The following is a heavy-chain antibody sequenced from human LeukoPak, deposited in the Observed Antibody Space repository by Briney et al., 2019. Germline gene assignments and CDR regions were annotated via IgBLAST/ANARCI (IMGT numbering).Heavy chain of an antibody. CDR1: GFTFNNYN. Sequence: PGGSLRLSCAASGFTFNNYNMNWVRQAPGRALEWVSSITSSGTYIFYADSVKGRFTISRDNAKNSLYLQMNSLRAEDTAVYYCARDWGVWGKGTTVTISS. D-gene: IGHD3-16*01. V-gene: IGHV3-21*01. J-gene: IGHJ6*04. CDR2: ITSSGTYI. CDR3: ARDWGV.